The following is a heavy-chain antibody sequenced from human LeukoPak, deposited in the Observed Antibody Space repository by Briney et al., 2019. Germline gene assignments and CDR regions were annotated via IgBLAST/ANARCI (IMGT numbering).Heavy chain of an antibody. J-gene: IGHJ3*02. CDR1: GGSISSSSYY. D-gene: IGHD3-3*01. V-gene: IGHV4-39*01. CDR2: IYYSGST. Sequence: SETLSLTCTVSGGSISSSSYYWGWIRQPPGKGLEWIGSIYYSGSTYYNPSLKSRVTISVDTSKNQFSLKLSSVTAADTAVYYCARGATYYDFWSGLTAFDIWGQGTMVTVSS. CDR3: ARGATYYDFWSGLTAFDI.